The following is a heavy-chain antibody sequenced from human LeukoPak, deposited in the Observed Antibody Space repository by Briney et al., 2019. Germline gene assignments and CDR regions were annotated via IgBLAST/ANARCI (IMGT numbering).Heavy chain of an antibody. V-gene: IGHV3-23*01. Sequence: GGSLRLSCAASGFTFSLYGMTWVRQAPGKGLECVSAISGGGASTYYAGSVKGRFTISRDNSKNTLYLQMNSLRAEDTAVYYCAKPARTDYTDYWGQGTLVTVSS. J-gene: IGHJ4*02. CDR3: AKPARTDYTDY. D-gene: IGHD1-14*01. CDR1: GFTFSLYG. CDR2: ISGGGAST.